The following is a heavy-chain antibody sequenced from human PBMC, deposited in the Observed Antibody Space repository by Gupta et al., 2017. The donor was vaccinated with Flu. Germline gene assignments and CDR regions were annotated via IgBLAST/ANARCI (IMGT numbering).Heavy chain of an antibody. Sequence: ASGFTFSSHSMNWVRQAPGKGLEWVSSIGSANPYINYADSVKGRFTISRDNTKNSLFLQMNSLRAEDTAVYYCARVTSKGIVPLDVGGQGTLVTVSS. CDR3: ARVTSKGIVPLDV. V-gene: IGHV3-21*01. J-gene: IGHJ4*02. CDR1: GFTFSSHS. D-gene: IGHD2-2*01. CDR2: IGSANPYI.